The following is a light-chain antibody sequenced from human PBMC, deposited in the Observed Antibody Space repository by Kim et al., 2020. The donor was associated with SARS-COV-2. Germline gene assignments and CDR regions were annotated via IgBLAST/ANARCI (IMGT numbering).Light chain of an antibody. CDR1: QGISNY. V-gene: IGKV1-27*01. CDR2: PAS. Sequence: AYVGDRVTITCRASQGISNYLVWYQQKPGKVPKVLIYPASTLQSGVPSRFSGSGSGTEFTLTISSLQPEDAATYYCQKYSTAPWTFGQGTKVEIK. CDR3: QKYSTAPWT. J-gene: IGKJ1*01.